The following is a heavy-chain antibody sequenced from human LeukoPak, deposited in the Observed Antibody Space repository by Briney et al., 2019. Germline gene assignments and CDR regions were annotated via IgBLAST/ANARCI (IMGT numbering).Heavy chain of an antibody. D-gene: IGHD3-9*01. CDR1: GFTFSSYA. CDR2: ISYDGSNK. J-gene: IGHJ4*02. Sequence: PGGSLRLSCAASGFTFSSYAMHWVRQAPGKGLEWVAVISYDGSNKYYADSAKGRFTISRDNSKNTLYLQMNSLRAEDTAVYYCARPQSDYDILTGCEDWGQGTLVTVSS. V-gene: IGHV3-30*04. CDR3: ARPQSDYDILTGCED.